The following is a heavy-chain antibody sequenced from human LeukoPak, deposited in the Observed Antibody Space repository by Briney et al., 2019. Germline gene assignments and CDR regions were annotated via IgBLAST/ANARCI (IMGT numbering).Heavy chain of an antibody. D-gene: IGHD3-22*01. CDR2: ISYDGSNK. CDR3: AKGGHYDSSGYSPFDY. CDR1: GFTFSSYA. Sequence: TGGSLRLSCAASGFTFSSYAMHWVRQAPGKGLEGVAVISYDGSNKYYADSVRGRFTISRDNSKNTLYLQMNSLRVEDTAIYYCAKGGHYDSSGYSPFDYWGQGTLVTVSS. J-gene: IGHJ4*02. V-gene: IGHV3-30-3*01.